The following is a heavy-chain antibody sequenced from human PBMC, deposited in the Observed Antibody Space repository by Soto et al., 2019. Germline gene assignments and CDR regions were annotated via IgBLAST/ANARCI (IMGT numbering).Heavy chain of an antibody. J-gene: IGHJ6*02. CDR1: GFTFSSYG. CDR2: ISYDGSNK. D-gene: IGHD3-3*01. CDR3: AKDIAYYDFWSGYSGYYYGMDV. V-gene: IGHV3-30*18. Sequence: QVQLVESGGGVVQPGRSLRLSCAASGFTFSSYGMHWVRQAPGKGLEWVAVISYDGSNKYYADSVKGRFTSSRDNSKNTLYLQMNSLRAEDTAVYYCAKDIAYYDFWSGYSGYYYGMDVWGQGTTVTVSS.